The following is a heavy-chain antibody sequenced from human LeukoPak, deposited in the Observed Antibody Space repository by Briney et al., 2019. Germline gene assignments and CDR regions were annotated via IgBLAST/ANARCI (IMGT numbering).Heavy chain of an antibody. CDR1: GGTFSSYA. D-gene: IGHD3-22*01. CDR3: ARSKYYYDSSGYPSFDY. Sequence: SVKVSCKASGGTFSSYAISWVRQAPGQGLEWMGRIIPILGIANYAQKFQGRVTITTDESTSTAYMELSSLRSEDTAVYYCARSKYYYDSSGYPSFDYWGQGTLVTVSS. V-gene: IGHV1-69*04. J-gene: IGHJ4*02. CDR2: IIPILGIA.